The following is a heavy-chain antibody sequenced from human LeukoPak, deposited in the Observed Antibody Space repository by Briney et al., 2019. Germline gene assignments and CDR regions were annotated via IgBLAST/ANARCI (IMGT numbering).Heavy chain of an antibody. V-gene: IGHV3-21*01. CDR1: GFTFSSYS. Sequence: GGSLRLSCAASGFTFSSYSMNWVRQAPGKGLEWVSSISSSSSYIYYADSVKGRFSISRDNAKNTLYLQMNSLRAEDTAVYYCAVNYYDSSGYPPAFDYWGQGTLVTVSS. D-gene: IGHD3-22*01. J-gene: IGHJ4*02. CDR2: ISSSSSYI. CDR3: AVNYYDSSGYPPAFDY.